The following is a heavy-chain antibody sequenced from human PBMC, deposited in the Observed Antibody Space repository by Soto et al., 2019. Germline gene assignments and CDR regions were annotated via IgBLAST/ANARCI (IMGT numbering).Heavy chain of an antibody. D-gene: IGHD4-17*01. V-gene: IGHV4-30-4*01. CDR2: IYYSGST. CDR3: ARASAQMTTVYY. CDR1: GGSISSGDYY. J-gene: IGHJ4*02. Sequence: SETLSLTXTVSGGSISSGDYYWSWIRQPPGKGLEWIGYIYYSGSTYYNPSLKSRVTISVDTSKNQFSLKLSSVTAADTAVYYCARASAQMTTVYYWGQGTLVTVSS.